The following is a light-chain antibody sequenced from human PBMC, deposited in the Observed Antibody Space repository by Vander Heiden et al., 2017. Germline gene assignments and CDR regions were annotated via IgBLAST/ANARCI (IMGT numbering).Light chain of an antibody. CDR1: SSNIGTNY. V-gene: IGLV1-47*01. J-gene: IGLJ2*01. CDR2: RSN. Sequence: QSVLPQPPSASGTPRQRATISCSGRSSNIGTNYVYWYQQLPGTAPKLLIYRSNQRPSGVPDRFSGSKSGTSASLAISGLRSEDEADYYCAAWDDSLSGPVVFGGGTKVTVL. CDR3: AAWDDSLSGPVV.